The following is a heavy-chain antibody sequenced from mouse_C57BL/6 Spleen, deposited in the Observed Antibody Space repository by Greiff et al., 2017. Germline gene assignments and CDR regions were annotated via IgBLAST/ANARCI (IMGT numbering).Heavy chain of an antibody. CDR2: ISSGSSTI. CDR3: ARRLYYGSSYGFDY. V-gene: IGHV5-17*01. CDR1: GFTFSDYG. J-gene: IGHJ2*01. Sequence: EVQLQESGGGLVKPGGSLKLSCAASGFTFSDYGMHWVRQAPEKGLEWVAYISSGSSTIYYADTVKGRFTISRDNAKNTLFLQMTSLRSEDTAMYYCARRLYYGSSYGFDYWGQGTTLTVSS. D-gene: IGHD1-1*01.